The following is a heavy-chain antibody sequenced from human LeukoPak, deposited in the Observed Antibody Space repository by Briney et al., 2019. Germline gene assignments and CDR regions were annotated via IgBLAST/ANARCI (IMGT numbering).Heavy chain of an antibody. CDR1: GGSFSGYY. Sequence: PSETLSLTCAVYGGSFSGYYWSWIPQPPGKGLEWIGEINHSGSTNYNPSLKSRVTISVDTSKNQFSLKLSSVTAADTAVYYCARGGYSGYDRLGYWGQGTLVTVSS. D-gene: IGHD5-12*01. J-gene: IGHJ4*02. CDR2: INHSGST. V-gene: IGHV4-34*01. CDR3: ARGGYSGYDRLGY.